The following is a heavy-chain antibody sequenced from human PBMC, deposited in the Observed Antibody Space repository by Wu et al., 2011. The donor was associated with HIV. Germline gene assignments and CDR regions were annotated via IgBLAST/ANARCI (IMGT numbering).Heavy chain of an antibody. Sequence: QVRAGASLGLEVKKPGASVKVSCKASGYTFTGYYMHWVRQAPGQGLEWMGWINPNSGGTNYAQKFQGRVTMTRDTSISTAYMELSRLRSDDTAVYYCATPHYYDSSGPTDNAFDIWGQGTMVTVSS. CDR1: GYTFTGYY. V-gene: IGHV1-2*02. J-gene: IGHJ3*02. CDR2: INPNSGGT. CDR3: ATPHYYDSSGPTDNAFDI. D-gene: IGHD3-22*01.